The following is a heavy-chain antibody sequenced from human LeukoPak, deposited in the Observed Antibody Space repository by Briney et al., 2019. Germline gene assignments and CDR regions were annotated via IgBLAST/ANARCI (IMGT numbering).Heavy chain of an antibody. Sequence: GGSLRLSCTASGFTFSTHSMHWVRQAPGKGPVWVSRINSDGSGTRYADSVTGRFTISRDNAKNTVYLQMNSLRAEDTAVYYCAKVLGGLWPGIDYWGQGTVVTVSS. CDR2: INSDGSGT. D-gene: IGHD2-15*01. J-gene: IGHJ4*02. CDR1: GFTFSTHS. V-gene: IGHV3-74*01. CDR3: AKVLGGLWPGIDY.